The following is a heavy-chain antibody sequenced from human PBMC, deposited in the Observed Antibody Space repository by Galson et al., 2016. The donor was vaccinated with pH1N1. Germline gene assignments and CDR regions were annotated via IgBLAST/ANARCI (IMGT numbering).Heavy chain of an antibody. J-gene: IGHJ4*02. D-gene: IGHD6-25*01. CDR2: INHSGST. Sequence: ETLSLTCAVYGVSFSGYYWSWIRQPPGKGLEWIGEINHSGSTNYNPSLKSRVTISVDTSKNQFSLKPSSVTAADTAVYYCARSAAMNVDYWGQGTLVTVSS. CDR1: GVSFSGYY. CDR3: ARSAAMNVDY. V-gene: IGHV4-34*01.